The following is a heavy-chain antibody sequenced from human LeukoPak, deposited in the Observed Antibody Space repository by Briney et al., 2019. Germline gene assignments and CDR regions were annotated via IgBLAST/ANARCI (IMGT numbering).Heavy chain of an antibody. V-gene: IGHV4-59*12. J-gene: IGHJ5*02. D-gene: IGHD3-9*01. CDR2: IYYSGST. Sequence: TPSETLSLTCTVSGGSISSYYWSWIRQPPGKGLEWIGHIYYSGSTNYNPSLKSRVTISVDTSKNQFSLKLSSVTAADTAVYYCARGLRYFDWLSTGGWFDPWGQGTLVTVSS. CDR3: ARGLRYFDWLSTGGWFDP. CDR1: GGSISSYY.